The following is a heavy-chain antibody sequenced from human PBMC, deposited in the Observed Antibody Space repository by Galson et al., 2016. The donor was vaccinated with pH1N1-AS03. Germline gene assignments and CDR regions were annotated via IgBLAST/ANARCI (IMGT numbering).Heavy chain of an antibody. V-gene: IGHV1-2*02. D-gene: IGHD3-10*01. CDR2: INPNSGGT. CDR1: GYTFTEYY. Sequence: SVKVSCKASGYTFTEYYMYWVRQAPGRGLEWMGWINPNSGGTKSAQKFQARVNLTRDPSINPAYMELSSLRSDDTAVYYCARGDYFGSGTYRPYYAMDVWGQGTTVTVSS. CDR3: ARGDYFGSGTYRPYYAMDV. J-gene: IGHJ6*02.